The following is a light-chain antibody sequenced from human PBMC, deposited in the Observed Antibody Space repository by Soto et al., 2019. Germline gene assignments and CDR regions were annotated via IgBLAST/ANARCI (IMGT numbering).Light chain of an antibody. CDR2: AAS. V-gene: IGKV1-39*01. J-gene: IGKJ4*01. CDR1: QSISSY. CDR3: QQSYSTPQLT. Sequence: DIQMTQSPSSLSASVGDRVTITCRASQSISSYLNWYQQKPGKAPKLLIYAASRLQSGVPSRFSGRGSGTDFTLTISSLQPEDFATYYCQQSYSTPQLTFGGGTKVEIK.